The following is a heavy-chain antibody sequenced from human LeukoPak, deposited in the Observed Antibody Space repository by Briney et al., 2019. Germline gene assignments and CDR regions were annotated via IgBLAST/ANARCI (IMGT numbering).Heavy chain of an antibody. Sequence: GESLKISCKSSGYSFSSYWIGWVRQVPGKGLEWMGIIYTGDSDTRYSPSFQGQVTISADKSISTAYLQWSSLKASDTAMYYCARKDTPMVKPFDHWGQGTLVTVSS. V-gene: IGHV5-51*01. CDR1: GYSFSSYW. CDR2: IYTGDSDT. J-gene: IGHJ4*02. D-gene: IGHD5-18*01. CDR3: ARKDTPMVKPFDH.